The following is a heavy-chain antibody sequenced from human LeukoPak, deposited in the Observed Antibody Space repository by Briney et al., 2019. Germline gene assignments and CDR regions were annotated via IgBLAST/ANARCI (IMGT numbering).Heavy chain of an antibody. CDR2: IYYSGST. CDR1: GGSNSSGGYY. Sequence: SETLSLTCTVSGGSNSSGGYYWSWIRQHPGKGLEWIGYIYYSGSTYYNPSLKSRVTISVDTSKNQFSLKLSSVTAADTAVYYCARGVVVVPAARSWFDPWGQGTLVTVSS. D-gene: IGHD2-2*01. V-gene: IGHV4-31*03. CDR3: ARGVVVVPAARSWFDP. J-gene: IGHJ5*02.